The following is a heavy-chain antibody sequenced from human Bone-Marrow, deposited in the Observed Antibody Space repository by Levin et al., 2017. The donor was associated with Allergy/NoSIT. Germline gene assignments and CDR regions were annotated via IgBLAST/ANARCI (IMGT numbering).Heavy chain of an antibody. CDR3: ATAGPTSGYADAFEF. J-gene: IGHJ3*01. Sequence: HPGGSLRLSCAASGSTFSRYVMHWVRQAPGKGLEWVAVIAHDESSESYADSVKGRFTISRDNSKNTLYLQMNSLRDEDTAVYYCATAGPTSGYADAFEFWGQGTMVTVSS. CDR2: IAHDESSE. V-gene: IGHV3-30*04. CDR1: GSTFSRYV. D-gene: IGHD3-22*01.